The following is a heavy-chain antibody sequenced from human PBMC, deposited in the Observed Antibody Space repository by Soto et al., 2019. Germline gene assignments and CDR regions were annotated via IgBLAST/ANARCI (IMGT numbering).Heavy chain of an antibody. CDR3: ATGRRIFGAFDY. CDR1: GYTLTELS. Sequence: ASVKVSCKVSGYTLTELSMHWVRQAPGKGLEWMGGFDPEDGETIYAQKFQGRVTITEDTSTDTAYMELSSLRSEDTAVYYCATGRRIFGAFDYWGQGTLVTVSS. D-gene: IGHD3-3*01. CDR2: FDPEDGET. V-gene: IGHV1-24*01. J-gene: IGHJ4*02.